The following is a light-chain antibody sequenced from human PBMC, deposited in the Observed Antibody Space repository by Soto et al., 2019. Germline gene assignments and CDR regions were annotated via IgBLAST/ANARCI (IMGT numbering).Light chain of an antibody. CDR3: GAWDDSLHGAV. Sequence: QSVLTQPPSASGTPGQRVTISCSGSSSNIGSNTVNWYQQLPGTAPKLLIYSNNQRPSGVPDRFSGSKSGTSASLAISGLQSEDDSDYYCGAWDDSLHGAVFGGGTQLTVL. CDR2: SNN. J-gene: IGLJ7*01. V-gene: IGLV1-44*01. CDR1: SSNIGSNT.